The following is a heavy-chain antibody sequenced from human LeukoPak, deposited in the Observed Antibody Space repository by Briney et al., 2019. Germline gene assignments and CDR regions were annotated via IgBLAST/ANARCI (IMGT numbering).Heavy chain of an antibody. J-gene: IGHJ4*02. V-gene: IGHV1-2*02. CDR1: GYTFTGYY. Sequence: ASVKVSCKASGYTFTGYYIHWVRQAPGQGLEYMGWINPNSGATNSAQKFQGRVTMTRDTSISTAYMELSRLRSDDTAVYYCARGFVVVTATDDYWGQGTLVTVSS. CDR2: INPNSGAT. CDR3: ARGFVVVTATDDY. D-gene: IGHD2-21*02.